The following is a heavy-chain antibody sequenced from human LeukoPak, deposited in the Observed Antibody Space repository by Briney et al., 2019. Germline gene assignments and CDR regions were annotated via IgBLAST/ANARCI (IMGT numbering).Heavy chain of an antibody. CDR2: IGGDGIA. CDR3: ARDQARGYSYGLIFDY. J-gene: IGHJ4*02. D-gene: IGHD5-18*01. Sequence: PGGSLRLSCVASGFTFTDHPMKWVRQAPGKGLEWISYIGGDGIAFYADSVKGRFTASKDDARKSMYLQMNSLRVEDTAVYYCARDQARGYSYGLIFDYWGQGTLVTVSS. CDR1: GFTFTDHP. V-gene: IGHV3-69-1*01.